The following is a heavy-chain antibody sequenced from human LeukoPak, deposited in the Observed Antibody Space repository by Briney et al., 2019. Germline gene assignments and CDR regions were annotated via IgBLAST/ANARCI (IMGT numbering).Heavy chain of an antibody. D-gene: IGHD6-13*01. J-gene: IGHJ4*02. V-gene: IGHV4-61*02. CDR3: ARVGGIAAADKYYFDY. CDR1: GGSISSGSYY. Sequence: SETLSLTCTVSGGSISSGSYYWSWIRQPAGKGLEWIGRIYTSGSTNYNPSLKSRVTMSVDTSKNQFSLKLSSVTAADTAVYYCARVGGIAAADKYYFDYWGQGTLVTVSS. CDR2: IYTSGST.